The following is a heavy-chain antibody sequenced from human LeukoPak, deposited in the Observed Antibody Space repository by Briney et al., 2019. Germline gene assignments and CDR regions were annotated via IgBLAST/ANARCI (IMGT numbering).Heavy chain of an antibody. Sequence: GGSLRLSCAASGFTFTSYAMHWVRQAPGKGLEWVAVISYDGSNEKYADSVKGRFTISRDNSRNTLYLQMNSLRTEDTAVYYCARGSRIAARPYYFDYWGQGTLVTVSS. CDR3: ARGSRIAARPYYFDY. V-gene: IGHV3-30*04. D-gene: IGHD6-6*01. CDR1: GFTFTSYA. CDR2: ISYDGSNE. J-gene: IGHJ4*02.